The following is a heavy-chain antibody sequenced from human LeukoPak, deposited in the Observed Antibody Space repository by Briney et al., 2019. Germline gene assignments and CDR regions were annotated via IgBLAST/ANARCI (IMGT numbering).Heavy chain of an antibody. CDR2: ISNSGYTI. V-gene: IGHV3-11*04. CDR1: GFTLSDYY. CDR3: ARDPPSSGSYVYYYMDV. Sequence: PGGSLRLSCAASGFTLSDYYMSWIRQAPGKGLEWVSFISNSGYTIYYADSVKGRFTISRDNAKNSLFLQMNSLRAEDTAVYYCARDPPSSGSYVYYYMDVWGKGTTVTVSS. J-gene: IGHJ6*03. D-gene: IGHD1-26*01.